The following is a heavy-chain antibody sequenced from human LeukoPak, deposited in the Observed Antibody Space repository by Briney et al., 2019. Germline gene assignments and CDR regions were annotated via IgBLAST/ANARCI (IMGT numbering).Heavy chain of an antibody. V-gene: IGHV4-59*04. J-gene: IGHJ2*01. CDR2: IYYSGST. CDR1: GGSISSYY. Sequence: TSETLSLTCTVSGGSISSYYWSWIRQPPGKGLEWIGYIYYSGSTYYNPSLKGRVTISVDTSKNQFSLKLSSVTAADTAVYYCARAFRARYFDLWGRGTLVTVSS. CDR3: ARAFRARYFDL. D-gene: IGHD1-26*01.